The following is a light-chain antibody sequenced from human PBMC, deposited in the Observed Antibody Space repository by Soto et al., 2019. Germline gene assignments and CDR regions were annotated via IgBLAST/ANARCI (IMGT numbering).Light chain of an antibody. V-gene: IGKV1-5*03. CDR1: QTISSW. CDR3: QHYNSYSEA. J-gene: IGKJ1*01. Sequence: DIQMTQSPSTLSVSLGDRVSSTCRASQTISSWLAWYQQKPGKAPKLLIYKASTLKSGVPSRFSGSGSGTEFTLTISSLQPDDFATYYCQHYNSYSEAFGQGTKVDIK. CDR2: KAS.